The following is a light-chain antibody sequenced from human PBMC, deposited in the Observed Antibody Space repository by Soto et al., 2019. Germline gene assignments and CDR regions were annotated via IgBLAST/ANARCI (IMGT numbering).Light chain of an antibody. CDR1: SSNVGSYKL. Sequence: SVRTQPASVSGSAGPSITLSCTGTSSNVGSYKLVSWYQQHPGKAPKLMIFEVNKRPSGVSNRFSGSKSGNTASLTISGLKVEDEADYYCCSSGGSPTYVFGTGTKVTVL. CDR3: CSSGGSPTYV. V-gene: IGLV2-23*02. J-gene: IGLJ1*01. CDR2: EVN.